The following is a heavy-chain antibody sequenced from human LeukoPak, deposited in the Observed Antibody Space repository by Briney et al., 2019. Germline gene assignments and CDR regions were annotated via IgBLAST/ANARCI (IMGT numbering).Heavy chain of an antibody. CDR3: AGGIVVVPAAQGPFDY. V-gene: IGHV4-39*07. CDR1: GGSISSSSYY. D-gene: IGHD2-2*01. CDR2: ISHSGST. Sequence: SETLSLTCTVSGGSISSSSYYWSWIRQRPGKGLEWIGEISHSGSTNYNPSLKSRVTISVDTSKNQFSLKLSSVTAADTAVYYCAGGIVVVPAAQGPFDYWGQGTLVTVSS. J-gene: IGHJ4*02.